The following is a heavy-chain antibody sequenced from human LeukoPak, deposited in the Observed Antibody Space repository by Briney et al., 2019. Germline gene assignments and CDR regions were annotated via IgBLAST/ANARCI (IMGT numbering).Heavy chain of an antibody. J-gene: IGHJ4*02. D-gene: IGHD1-26*01. CDR1: GFTFSSYA. CDR3: ARGVRVGATTSYYFDH. Sequence: QPGGSLRLSCAASGFTFSSYAMSWVRQTPGKGLEWAAIISHDGNNQYYADSVKGRFTISRDNSKNTLDLQMNNLRAEDTAVYYCARGVRVGATTSYYFDHWGQGALVTVSS. CDR2: ISHDGNNQ. V-gene: IGHV3-30-3*01.